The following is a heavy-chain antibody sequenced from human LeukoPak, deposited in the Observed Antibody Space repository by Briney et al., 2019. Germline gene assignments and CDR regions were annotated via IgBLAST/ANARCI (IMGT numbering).Heavy chain of an antibody. Sequence: PSQTLSLTCTVSGGSISSGGYYWSWIRQPPGKGLEWIGEINHSGSTNYNPSLKSRVTISVDTSKNQFSLKLSSVTAADTAVYYCARTGYYFGYDFWSGYLDYWGQGTLVTVSS. D-gene: IGHD3-3*01. J-gene: IGHJ4*02. V-gene: IGHV4-30-2*01. CDR2: INHSGST. CDR3: ARTGYYFGYDFWSGYLDY. CDR1: GGSISSGGYY.